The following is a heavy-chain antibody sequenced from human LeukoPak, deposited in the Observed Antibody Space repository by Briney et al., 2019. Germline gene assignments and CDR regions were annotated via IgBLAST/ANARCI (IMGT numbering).Heavy chain of an antibody. CDR2: IWYDGSNK. Sequence: PGGSLRLSCAASGFTFSSYGMHWVRQAPGKGLEWVAVIWYDGSNKYYADSVKGRFTISRDNSKNTLYLQMNSLRAEDTAVYYCAGDRYCSSTSCPSRRFDYWGQGTLVTVSS. J-gene: IGHJ4*02. D-gene: IGHD2-2*01. CDR3: AGDRYCSSTSCPSRRFDY. CDR1: GFTFSSYG. V-gene: IGHV3-33*01.